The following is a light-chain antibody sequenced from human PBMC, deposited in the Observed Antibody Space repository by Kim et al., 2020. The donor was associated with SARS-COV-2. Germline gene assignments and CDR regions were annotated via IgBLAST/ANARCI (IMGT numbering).Light chain of an antibody. V-gene: IGLV3-1*01. CDR2: EDI. CDR3: QAWDSSTVV. J-gene: IGLJ2*01. CDR1: NLGDKY. Sequence: VSPGQTARITCSGDNLGDKYVWWYQQRPGQSPVLVIYEDIKRPSGIPERVSGSNSGNIATLTISGTQAMDEADYYCQAWDSSTVVFGGGTKVTVL.